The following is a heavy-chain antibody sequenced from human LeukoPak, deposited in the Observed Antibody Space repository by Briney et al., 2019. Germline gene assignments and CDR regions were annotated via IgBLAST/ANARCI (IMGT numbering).Heavy chain of an antibody. D-gene: IGHD6-19*01. CDR2: ITSSSRYT. CDR3: ARDPYSSGWYQPSYYMDV. V-gene: IGHV3-21*01. J-gene: IGHJ6*03. CDR1: GFTFSSYE. Sequence: PGGSLRLSCAASGFTFSSYEMNWVRQAPGKGLEWVSSITSSSRYTFYADSVKGRFTISRDNAKNSLYLQMNSLRAEDTAVYYCARDPYSSGWYQPSYYMDVWGKGTTVTVSS.